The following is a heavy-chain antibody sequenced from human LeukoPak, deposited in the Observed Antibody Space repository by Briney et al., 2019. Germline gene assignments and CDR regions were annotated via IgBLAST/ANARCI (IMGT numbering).Heavy chain of an antibody. Sequence: PSETLSLTCTVSGGSISSYYWSWIRQPAGKGLEWIGRTYTSGSTNYNPSFTSRVTMLVDRSRNQFPLKLTSVTAADTAVYYCARQKWEQQGRDYYFNGLDVWGPGTTVIVSS. CDR2: TYTSGST. D-gene: IGHD1/OR15-1a*01. CDR1: GGSISSYY. CDR3: ARQKWEQQGRDYYFNGLDV. V-gene: IGHV4-4*07. J-gene: IGHJ6*02.